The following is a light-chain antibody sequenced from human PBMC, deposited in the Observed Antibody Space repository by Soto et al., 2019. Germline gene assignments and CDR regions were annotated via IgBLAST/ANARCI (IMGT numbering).Light chain of an antibody. CDR2: DVS. CDR3: CSYAGTFTYV. V-gene: IGLV2-11*01. J-gene: IGLJ1*01. CDR1: SSDVGGYSY. Sequence: QSALTQPRSVSGSPGQSVTISCTGTSSDVGGYSYVSWYQQHPDKAPKVMIHDVSKRPSGVPGRFSGSKSGNTASLTISGLQAEDEADYYCCSYAGTFTYVFGTGTKVTVL.